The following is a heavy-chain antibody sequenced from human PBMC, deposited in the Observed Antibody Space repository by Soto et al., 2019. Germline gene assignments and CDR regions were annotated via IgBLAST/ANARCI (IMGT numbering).Heavy chain of an antibody. J-gene: IGHJ6*02. V-gene: IGHV1-69*13. Sequence: SVKVSCKASGGTFSSCAISWVRQPPGQGLEWMGGIIPIFGTANYAQKFQGRVTITADESTSAAYMELSSLRSEDTAVYYCARAVWADYYYGMDVWGQGTTVTVSS. CDR3: ARAVWADYYYGMDV. CDR1: GGTFSSCA. CDR2: IIPIFGTA. D-gene: IGHD2-8*01.